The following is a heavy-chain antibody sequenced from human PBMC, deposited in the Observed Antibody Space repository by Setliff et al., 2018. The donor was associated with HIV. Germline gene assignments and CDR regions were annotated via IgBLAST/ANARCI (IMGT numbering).Heavy chain of an antibody. CDR1: GYSFTTHA. Sequence: ASVKVSCKASGYSFTTHAINWVRQYPGQGLEWIGWMNPDSGNTFYAQKFKGRVTMTRVTSTNTAYMELSSLTSDDTAVYFCARGSMSMVMFILVSAFDIWGQGTLVTVSS. J-gene: IGHJ3*02. CDR2: MNPDSGNT. V-gene: IGHV1-8*02. CDR3: ARGSMSMVMFILVSAFDI. D-gene: IGHD2-21*01.